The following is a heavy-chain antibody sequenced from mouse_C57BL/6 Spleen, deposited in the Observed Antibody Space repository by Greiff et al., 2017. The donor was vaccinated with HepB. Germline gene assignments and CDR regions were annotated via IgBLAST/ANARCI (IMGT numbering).Heavy chain of an antibody. CDR3: ARRSNYDGMDY. D-gene: IGHD2-5*01. CDR2: IDPSDSET. CDR1: GYTFTSYW. V-gene: IGHV1-52*01. J-gene: IGHJ4*01. Sequence: QVQLQQPGAELVRPGSSVKLSCKASGYTFTSYWMHWVKQRPIQGLEWIGNIDPSDSETHYNQKFKDKATLTVDKSSSTAYMQLSSLTSEDSAVYYCARRSNYDGMDYWGQGTSVTVSS.